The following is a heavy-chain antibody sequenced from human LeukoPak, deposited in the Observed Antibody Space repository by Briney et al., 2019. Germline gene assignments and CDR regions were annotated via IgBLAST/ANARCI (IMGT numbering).Heavy chain of an antibody. V-gene: IGHV4-34*01. CDR2: INHSGST. Sequence: SETLSLTCAVYGGSFSGYYWSWIRQPPGKGLEWIGEINHSGSTNYNPSLKSRVTISVDTSKNQFSLKLSSVTAADTAVYYCARRMYYYDSSGYYGHWGQGTLVTVSS. CDR3: ARRMYYYDSSGYYGH. J-gene: IGHJ4*02. D-gene: IGHD3-22*01. CDR1: GGSFSGYY.